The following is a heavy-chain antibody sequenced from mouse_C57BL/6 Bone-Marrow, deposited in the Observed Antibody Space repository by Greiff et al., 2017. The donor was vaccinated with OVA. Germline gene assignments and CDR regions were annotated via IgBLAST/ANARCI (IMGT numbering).Heavy chain of an antibody. CDR3: ARRGDGYSNGAWFAY. CDR2: IYPRSGNT. Sequence: QVQLQQSGAELARPGASVKLSCKASGYTFTSYGISWVKQRTGQGLEWIGEIYPRSGNTYYNEKFKGKATLTADKSSSTAYMELRSLTSEDSAVYFCARRGDGYSNGAWFAYWGQGTLVTVSA. D-gene: IGHD2-5*01. CDR1: GYTFTSYG. J-gene: IGHJ3*01. V-gene: IGHV1-81*01.